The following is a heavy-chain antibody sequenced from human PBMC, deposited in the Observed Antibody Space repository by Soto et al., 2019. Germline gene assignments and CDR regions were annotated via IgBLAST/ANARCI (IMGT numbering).Heavy chain of an antibody. CDR1: GFTFSSYA. J-gene: IGHJ4*02. CDR2: ISGSGGST. CDR3: AKDPRYSSGWYVDY. D-gene: IGHD6-19*01. Sequence: EVQLLESGGGLVQPGGSLRLSCAASGFTFSSYAMSWVRQAPGKGLEWVSAISGSGGSTYYADSVKGRFTISRDNSKNTLYLQMNSLRAEDTAVYYCAKDPRYSSGWYVDYWAREPWSPSPQ. V-gene: IGHV3-23*01.